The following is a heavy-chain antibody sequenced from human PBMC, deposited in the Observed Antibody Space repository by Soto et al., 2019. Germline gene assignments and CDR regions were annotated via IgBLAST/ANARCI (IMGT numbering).Heavy chain of an antibody. V-gene: IGHV1-2*02. CDR2: INPNSGGT. CDR3: ARDQARRYYYYYGMDV. Sequence: ASVKVSCKASGYTFTGYYMHWVRQAPGQGLEWMGWINPNSGGTNYAQKFQGRVTMTRDTSISTAYMELSRLRSDDTAVYYCARDQARRYYYYYGMDVWGQGTTVTVSS. CDR1: GYTFTGYY. J-gene: IGHJ6*02. D-gene: IGHD6-6*01.